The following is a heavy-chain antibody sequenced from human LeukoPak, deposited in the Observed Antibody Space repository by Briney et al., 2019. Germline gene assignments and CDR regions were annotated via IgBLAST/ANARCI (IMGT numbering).Heavy chain of an antibody. D-gene: IGHD3-10*01. V-gene: IGHV4-61*02. J-gene: IGHJ5*02. CDR3: ARDYYCSGSSVFDP. Sequence: PSETLSLTCTVSGGSFSSGSYYWSWIRQPAGKGLEWIGRIYTSGSTNYNPSLKSRVTISVDTSKNQFSLKLSSVTAADTAVYYCARDYYCSGSSVFDPWGQGTLVTVSS. CDR1: GGSFSSGSYY. CDR2: IYTSGST.